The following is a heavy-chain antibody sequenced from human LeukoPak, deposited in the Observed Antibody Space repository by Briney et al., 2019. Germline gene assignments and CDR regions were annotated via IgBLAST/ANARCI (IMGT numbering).Heavy chain of an antibody. CDR2: INHSGST. Sequence: PSETLSLTCAVYGGSFSVYYWSWIRQPPGKGLEWIGEINHSGSTNYNPSLKSRVTISVDTSKNQFSLKLSSVTAADTAVYYCARADNCGGDCVEWFDPWGQGTLVTVSS. V-gene: IGHV4-34*01. J-gene: IGHJ5*02. CDR1: GGSFSVYY. D-gene: IGHD2-21*01. CDR3: ARADNCGGDCVEWFDP.